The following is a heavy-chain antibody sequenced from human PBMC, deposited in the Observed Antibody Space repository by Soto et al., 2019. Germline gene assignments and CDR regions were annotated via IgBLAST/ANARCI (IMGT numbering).Heavy chain of an antibody. V-gene: IGHV1-18*01. CDR3: ARSYCSSTSCYYYYYYMDV. Sequence: GASVKVSCKASGYTFTSFDINWVRQASGQGLEWMGWMSAYNGNTNYAQKLQGRVTMTTDTSTSTAYMELRSLRSDDTAVYYCARSYCSSTSCYYYYYYMDVWGKGTTVTVSS. CDR2: MSAYNGNT. J-gene: IGHJ6*03. CDR1: GYTFTSFD. D-gene: IGHD2-2*01.